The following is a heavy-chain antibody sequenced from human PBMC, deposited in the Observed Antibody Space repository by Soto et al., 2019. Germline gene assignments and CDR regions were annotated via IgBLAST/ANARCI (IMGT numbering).Heavy chain of an antibody. J-gene: IGHJ6*02. CDR2: IYYSGST. D-gene: IGHD3-9*01. V-gene: IGHV4-59*01. CDR1: GGSISSYY. CDR3: TRVSPDVLRYFDKADEGSYYYYGMDV. Sequence: QVQLQESGPGLVKPSETLSLTCTVSGGSISSYYWSWIRQPPGKGLEWIGYIYYSGSTNYNPSLTLQRRVTLSVDTSKNQFSRKLRSVTAADPAVYYCTRVSPDVLRYFDKADEGSYYYYGMDVWGQGTTVTVSS.